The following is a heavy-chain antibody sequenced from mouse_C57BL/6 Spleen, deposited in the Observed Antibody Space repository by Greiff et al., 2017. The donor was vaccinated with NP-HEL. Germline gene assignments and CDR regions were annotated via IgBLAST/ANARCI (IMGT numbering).Heavy chain of an antibody. CDR1: GYTFTSYW. J-gene: IGHJ1*03. CDR3: ARVGSYEYFDV. D-gene: IGHD1-1*02. Sequence: QVQLQQPGAELVWPGTSVKLSCKASGYTFTSYWMHWVKQRPGQGLEWIGVIDPSDSYTNYNQKFKGKATLTVDTSSSTAYMQLSSLTSEDSAVYYCARVGSYEYFDVWGTGTTVTVSS. CDR2: IDPSDSYT. V-gene: IGHV1-59*01.